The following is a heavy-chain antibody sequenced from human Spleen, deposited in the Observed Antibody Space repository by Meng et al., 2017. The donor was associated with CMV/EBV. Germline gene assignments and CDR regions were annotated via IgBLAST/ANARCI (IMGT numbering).Heavy chain of an antibody. CDR1: GGSISSSNYY. Sequence: QWQLRESGPGLVKPSQPLALTCTVSGGSISSSNYYWSWIRQPPGKGLEWSGHIYNSGSTYYNPSLKSRITISVDTSKNQFSLKLSSVTAADTAVYYCARGQKGYFDLWGRGALVTVSS. J-gene: IGHJ2*01. CDR3: ARGQKGYFDL. V-gene: IGHV4-30-4*01. CDR2: IYNSGST.